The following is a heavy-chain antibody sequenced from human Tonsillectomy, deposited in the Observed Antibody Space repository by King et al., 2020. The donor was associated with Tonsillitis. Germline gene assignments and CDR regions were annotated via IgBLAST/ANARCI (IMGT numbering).Heavy chain of an antibody. CDR1: GFTFSYYA. D-gene: IGHD2-15*01. Sequence: VQLVESGGGLVQPGGSLRLSCAASGFTFSYYAMSWVRQAPGKGLDWVSAISGSGGSTYYADSVKGRFTISRDNSKNTLYLQMNSLRAEDTAVYYCAKDGDIVVEPLLNHWGQGTLVTVSP. CDR3: AKDGDIVVEPLLNH. V-gene: IGHV3-23*04. J-gene: IGHJ5*02. CDR2: ISGSGGST.